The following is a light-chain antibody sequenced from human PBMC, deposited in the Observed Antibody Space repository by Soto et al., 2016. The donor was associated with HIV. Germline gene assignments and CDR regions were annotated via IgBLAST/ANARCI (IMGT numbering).Light chain of an antibody. Sequence: SYQLTQPPSVSVSPGQTASITCSGDKLGDKYASWYQQKPGQSPVLVIFQDTKRPSGIPDRFSGSNYGNTATLTISGTQAMDEADYYCQSWTPTRGVFGGGTRLTVL. CDR2: QDT. CDR3: QSWTPTRGV. V-gene: IGLV3-1*01. J-gene: IGLJ2*01. CDR1: KLGDKY.